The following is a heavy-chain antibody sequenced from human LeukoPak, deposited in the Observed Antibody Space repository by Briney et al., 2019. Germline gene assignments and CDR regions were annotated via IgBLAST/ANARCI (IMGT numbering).Heavy chain of an antibody. CDR3: ASLVPRYYYDSSGYPLVDY. CDR1: GFTFSSYE. Sequence: GGSLRLSCAASGFTFSSYEMNWVRQAPGKGLEWVSYISSSGSTIYYADSVKGRFTISRDNAKNSLYLQMNSLRAEDTAVYYCASLVPRYYYDSSGYPLVDYWGQGTLVTVSS. J-gene: IGHJ4*02. CDR2: ISSSGSTI. V-gene: IGHV3-48*03. D-gene: IGHD3-22*01.